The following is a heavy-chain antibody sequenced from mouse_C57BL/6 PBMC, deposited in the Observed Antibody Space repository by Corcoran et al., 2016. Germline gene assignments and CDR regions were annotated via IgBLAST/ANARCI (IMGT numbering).Heavy chain of an antibody. CDR2: IYPGDGDT. V-gene: IGHV1-80*01. CDR1: GYAFSSYW. J-gene: IGHJ4*01. D-gene: IGHD4-1*01. CDR3: ARKGTLPGTYYAMDY. Sequence: QVQLQQSGAELVKPGASVKISCKASGYAFSSYWMNWVKQWPGKGLEWIGQIYPGDGDTNYNGKFKGKATLTADKSSSTAYMQLSSLTSEDSAVYFCARKGTLPGTYYAMDYWGQGTSVTVSS.